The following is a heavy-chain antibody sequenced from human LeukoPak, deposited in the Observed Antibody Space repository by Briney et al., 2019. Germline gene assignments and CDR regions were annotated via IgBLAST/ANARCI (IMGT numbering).Heavy chain of an antibody. V-gene: IGHV4-39*07. D-gene: IGHD4-23*01. CDR3: ARQDTFVVTLDY. J-gene: IGHJ4*02. CDR2: IYYSGST. CDR1: GGSISSSSYY. Sequence: SETLSLTCTVSGGSISSSSYYWGWIRQPPGKGLEWIGSIYYSGSTYYNPSLKSRVTISVDTSKNQFSLKLSSVTAADTAVYYCARQDTFVVTLDYWGQGTLVTVSS.